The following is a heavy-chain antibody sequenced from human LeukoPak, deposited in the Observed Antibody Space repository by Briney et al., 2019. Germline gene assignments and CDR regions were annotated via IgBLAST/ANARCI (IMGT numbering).Heavy chain of an antibody. CDR1: GGSISSYY. CDR2: IYDSGST. CDR3: ARSGELYYFDY. D-gene: IGHD1-7*01. V-gene: IGHV4-59*01. J-gene: IGHJ4*02. Sequence: SEPLSLPCTVSGGSISSYYWIWLRRPPGRALEWIGYIYDSGSTSYNPSLKSRVTISVDTSKNQFSLKLSSVTAADTAVYYCARSGELYYFDYWGQGTLVTVSS.